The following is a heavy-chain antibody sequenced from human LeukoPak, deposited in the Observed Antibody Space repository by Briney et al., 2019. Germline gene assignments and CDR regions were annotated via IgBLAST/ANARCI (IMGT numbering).Heavy chain of an antibody. D-gene: IGHD3-22*01. J-gene: IGHJ4*02. CDR2: INHSGST. V-gene: IGHV4-34*01. Sequence: SETLSLTCAVYGGSFSGYYWSCIRQPPGKGLEWSGEINHSGSTNYNPSLKSRVTISVDTSKSQFSLKLNSMTAADTAVYYCARGAQTYYDKAPVDYWGQGTLVTVSS. CDR3: ARGAQTYYDKAPVDY. CDR1: GGSFSGYY.